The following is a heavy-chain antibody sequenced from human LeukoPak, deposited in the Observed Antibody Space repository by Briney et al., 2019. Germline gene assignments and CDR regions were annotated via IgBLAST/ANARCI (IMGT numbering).Heavy chain of an antibody. D-gene: IGHD2-2*01. Sequence: PAASVKVSCKASGYTFTGYYMHWVRQAPGQGLEWMGWINPNSGGTNYAQKFQGRVTMTRDTSISTAYMELSRLRSDDTAVYYCARTGLVVVPAATIYDLDYWGQGTLVTVSS. J-gene: IGHJ4*02. V-gene: IGHV1-2*02. CDR1: GYTFTGYY. CDR2: INPNSGGT. CDR3: ARTGLVVVPAATIYDLDY.